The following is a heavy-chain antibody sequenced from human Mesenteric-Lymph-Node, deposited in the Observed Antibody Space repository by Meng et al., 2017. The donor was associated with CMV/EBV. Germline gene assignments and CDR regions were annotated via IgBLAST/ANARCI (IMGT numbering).Heavy chain of an antibody. CDR3: ARGRSRGTYYYGSGSRVFDY. J-gene: IGHJ4*02. CDR2: INHSGRT. CDR1: FSGYN. Sequence: FSGYNGSWSRQPPGKGMEWIGEINHSGRTNYNPSLKSRVTISVDTSKNQFSLKLSSVTAADMAVYYCARGRSRGTYYYGSGSRVFDYWGQGTLVTVSS. D-gene: IGHD3-10*01. V-gene: IGHV4-34*01.